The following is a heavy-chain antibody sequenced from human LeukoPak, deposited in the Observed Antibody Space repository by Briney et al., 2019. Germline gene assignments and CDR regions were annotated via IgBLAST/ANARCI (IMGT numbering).Heavy chain of an antibody. CDR2: ITGSGDIK. D-gene: IGHD6-19*01. CDR1: GFTFSDYY. V-gene: IGHV3-11*04. J-gene: IGHJ4*02. Sequence: PGGSLRLSCAASGFTFSDYYMSWIRLTPGKGLEWVSYITGSGDIKSYVDSVKGRFTISRDNAKNSLYLQMNSLRAEDTAVYYCARDGIAVAGLDYWGQGTLVTVSS. CDR3: ARDGIAVAGLDY.